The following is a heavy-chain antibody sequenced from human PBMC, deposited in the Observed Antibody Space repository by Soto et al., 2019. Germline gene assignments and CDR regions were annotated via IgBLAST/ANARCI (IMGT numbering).Heavy chain of an antibody. D-gene: IGHD1-26*01. V-gene: IGHV3-30-3*01. CDR3: ARDQGELAKFDY. J-gene: IGHJ4*02. Sequence: HPGGSVRLSCAACEFPFSSYAMHWVRQTPGKGLEWVAVISYDGSNKYYADSVKGRFTISRDNSKNTRYLQTNSLRAEDTAVYYCARDQGELAKFDYWGQGTLVTVSS. CDR1: EFPFSSYA. CDR2: ISYDGSNK.